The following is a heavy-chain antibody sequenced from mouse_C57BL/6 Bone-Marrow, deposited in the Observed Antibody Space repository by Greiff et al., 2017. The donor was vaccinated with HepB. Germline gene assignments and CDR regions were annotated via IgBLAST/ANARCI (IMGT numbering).Heavy chain of an antibody. J-gene: IGHJ3*01. CDR3: ASLYGLFAY. D-gene: IGHD1-1*01. V-gene: IGHV2-2*01. Sequence: QVQLQQSGPGLVQPSQSLSITCTVSGFSLTSYGVHWVRQSPGKGLEWLGVIWSGGSTDYNAAFISRLSISKDNSKSQVFFKMNSLQADDTAIYYCASLYGLFAYWGQGTLVTVSA. CDR1: GFSLTSYG. CDR2: IWSGGST.